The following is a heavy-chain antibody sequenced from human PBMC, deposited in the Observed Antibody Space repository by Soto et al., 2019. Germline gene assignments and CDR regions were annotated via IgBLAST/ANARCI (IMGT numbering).Heavy chain of an antibody. CDR1: GYTFTSYY. J-gene: IGHJ6*02. Sequence: ASVKVSCKASGYTFTSYYMHWVRQAPGQGLEWMGIINPSGGSTSYAQKFQGRVTMTRDTSTSTVYTELSSLRSEDTAVYYCARSPRSYGMDVWGQGTTVTVSS. V-gene: IGHV1-46*01. CDR2: INPSGGST. CDR3: ARSPRSYGMDV.